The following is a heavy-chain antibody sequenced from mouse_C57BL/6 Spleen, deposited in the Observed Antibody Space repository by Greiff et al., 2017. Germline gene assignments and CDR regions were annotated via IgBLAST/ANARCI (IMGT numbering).Heavy chain of an antibody. Sequence: QVQLQQPGAELVKPGASVKLSCKASGYTFTSYWMHWVKQRPGRGLEWIGRIDPNSGGTKYNEKFKSKATLTVDKPSSTTYMQLSSLTSSDSAVYYGARYDGYYQYYFDYWGQGTTLTVSS. CDR2: IDPNSGGT. D-gene: IGHD2-3*01. V-gene: IGHV1-72*01. CDR3: ARYDGYYQYYFDY. CDR1: GYTFTSYW. J-gene: IGHJ2*01.